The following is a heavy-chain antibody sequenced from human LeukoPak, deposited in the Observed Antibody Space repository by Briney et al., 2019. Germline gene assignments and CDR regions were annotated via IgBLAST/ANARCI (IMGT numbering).Heavy chain of an antibody. J-gene: IGHJ3*02. CDR2: ISSSSSYI. CDR1: GFTFSSYS. D-gene: IGHD7-27*01. V-gene: IGHV3-21*01. Sequence: GGSLRLSCAASGFTFSSYSMNWVRQAPGKGLEWVSSISSSSSYIYYADSVKGRFTISRDNAKNSLYLQMNSLRAEDTAVYYCARDTHRNWGLRDAFDIWGQGTMVTVSS. CDR3: ARDTHRNWGLRDAFDI.